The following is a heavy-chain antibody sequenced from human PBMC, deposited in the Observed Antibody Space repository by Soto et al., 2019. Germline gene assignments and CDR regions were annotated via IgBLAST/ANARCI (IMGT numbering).Heavy chain of an antibody. CDR3: ARHYDY. CDR2: TYYSGSP. Sequence: QVQLQESGPGLVKPSETLSLTCTVSGASISSYYWSWIRQPPGKGLEWIGYTYYSGSPNYNPSLKGRVTLSVATSKNQFPLKLGSVTAADTAVYYCARHYDYWGQGTLVTVSS. V-gene: IGHV4-59*08. CDR1: GASISSYY. J-gene: IGHJ4*02.